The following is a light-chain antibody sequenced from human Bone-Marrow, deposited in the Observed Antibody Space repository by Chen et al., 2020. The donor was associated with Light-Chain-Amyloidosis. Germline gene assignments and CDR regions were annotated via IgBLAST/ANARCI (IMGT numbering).Light chain of an antibody. V-gene: IGLV3-1*01. Sequence: SNALTQPHYMSVSPGQTARLTCSGEKMSNPYACWYPQKPAQSPVLVIYQDKKRPSGIPERFSGSNSGNTATLTISGAQATDEADYYCQTWDASIFVFGPVTKVTVL. CDR3: QTWDASIFV. CDR2: QDK. J-gene: IGLJ1*01. CDR1: KMSNPY.